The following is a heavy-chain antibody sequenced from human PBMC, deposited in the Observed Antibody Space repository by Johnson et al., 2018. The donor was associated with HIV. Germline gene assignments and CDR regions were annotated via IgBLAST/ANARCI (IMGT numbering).Heavy chain of an antibody. J-gene: IGHJ3*02. CDR1: GFTVSSNY. D-gene: IGHD6-13*01. CDR3: ARGGAAAGTNAFDI. V-gene: IGHV3-53*01. Sequence: VQLVESGGGLIQPGGSLRLSCAASGFTVSSNYMSWVRQAPGKGLEWVSVIYSGGSTYYADSVKGRFTISRENAKNSLYLQMNSLRAGDTAVYYCARGGAAAGTNAFDIWGQGTMVTVSS. CDR2: IYSGGST.